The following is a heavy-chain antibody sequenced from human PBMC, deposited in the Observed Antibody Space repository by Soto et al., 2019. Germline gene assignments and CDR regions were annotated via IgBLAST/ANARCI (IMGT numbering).Heavy chain of an antibody. CDR2: INPSGGST. D-gene: IGHD3-22*01. J-gene: IGHJ4*02. Sequence: ASVKVSCKASGYTFTSYYMHWVRQSPGQGLEWMGIINPSGGSTSYAQKFQGRVTMTRDTSTSTVYMELSSLRSEDTAVYYCASDRFSGSGYYYDAFDYWGQGTLVTVS. V-gene: IGHV1-46*01. CDR3: ASDRFSGSGYYYDAFDY. CDR1: GYTFTSYY.